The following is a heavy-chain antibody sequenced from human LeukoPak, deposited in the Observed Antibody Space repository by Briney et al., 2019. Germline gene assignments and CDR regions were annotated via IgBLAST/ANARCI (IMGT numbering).Heavy chain of an antibody. D-gene: IGHD6-19*01. V-gene: IGHV4-59*01. CDR2: IYYSGST. J-gene: IGHJ5*02. CDR3: ARAVYSSGPGYWFDP. Sequence: SETLSLTCTVSGGSISSYYWSWIRQPPGKGLEWIGYIYYSGSTNYNPSLKSRVTISVDTSKNQYSLKLSSVTAADTAVYYCARAVYSSGPGYWFDPWGQGTLVTVSS. CDR1: GGSISSYY.